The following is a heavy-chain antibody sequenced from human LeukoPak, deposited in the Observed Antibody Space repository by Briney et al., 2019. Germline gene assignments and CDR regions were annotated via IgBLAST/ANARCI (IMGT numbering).Heavy chain of an antibody. CDR1: GFTFSNIG. V-gene: IGHV3-23*01. D-gene: IGHD3-16*01. J-gene: IGHJ4*02. Sequence: TAGSLRLSCVTSGFTFSNIGMNWVRQAPGKGLEWVAAIPGRGDYTYYADSLRGRFSISRDNSKSILCLQMTSLRAEDTAIYYCVKDHKSGRFFDFWGQGTLVTVSS. CDR2: IPGRGDYT. CDR3: VKDHKSGRFFDF.